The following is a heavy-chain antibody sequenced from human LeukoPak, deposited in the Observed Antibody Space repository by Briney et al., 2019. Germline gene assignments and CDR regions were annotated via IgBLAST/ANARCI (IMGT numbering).Heavy chain of an antibody. CDR2: IYHSGST. Sequence: SETLSFTCAVSGGSISSGGYSWSWIRQPPGKGLEWIGYIYHSGSTYYNPSLKSRITISVDTSKNQFSLKLSSVTAADTAVYYCARDSVYSGSSLDYWGQGTLVTVSS. V-gene: IGHV4-30-4*07. D-gene: IGHD1-26*01. J-gene: IGHJ4*02. CDR3: ARDSVYSGSSLDY. CDR1: GGSISSGGYS.